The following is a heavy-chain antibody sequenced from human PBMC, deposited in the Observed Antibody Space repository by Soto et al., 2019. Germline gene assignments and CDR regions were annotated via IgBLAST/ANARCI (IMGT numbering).Heavy chain of an antibody. D-gene: IGHD3-3*01. Sequence: EVQLLESGGGLVQPGGSLRLSCAASGFTFSSYAMSWVRQAPGKGLEWVSAISGSGGSTYYADSVKGRFTISRDNSKNTLYLQMNSVRAEDTAVYYSAKRGDFWSVDGYWGQGTLVTVSS. J-gene: IGHJ4*02. CDR2: ISGSGGST. V-gene: IGHV3-23*01. CDR1: GFTFSSYA. CDR3: AKRGDFWSVDGY.